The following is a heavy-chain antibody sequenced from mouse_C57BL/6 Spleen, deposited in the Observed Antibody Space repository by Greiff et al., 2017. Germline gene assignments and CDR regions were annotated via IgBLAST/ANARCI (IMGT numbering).Heavy chain of an antibody. V-gene: IGHV5-12*01. J-gene: IGHJ4*01. CDR2: ISNGGGST. Sequence: EVKVVESGGGLVQPGGSLKLSCAASGFTFSDYYMYWVRQTPEKRLEWVAYISNGGGSTYYPDTVKGRFTISRDNAKNTLYLQMSRLKSEDTAMYYCARQGVYYGLYYYAMDYWGQGTSVTVSS. CDR3: ARQGVYYGLYYYAMDY. CDR1: GFTFSDYY. D-gene: IGHD2-1*01.